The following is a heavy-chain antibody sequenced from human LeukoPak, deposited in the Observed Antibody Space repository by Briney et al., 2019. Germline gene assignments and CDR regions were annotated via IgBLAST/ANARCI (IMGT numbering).Heavy chain of an antibody. Sequence: GPLRLSCTTSGFTFGDYAMSWVRQAPGKGLEWVGFIRSKAYGGTIEYAASVKGRFTISRDDSKSIAYLQMNSLKIEDTALYYCTRGPIQLWIHNAMDVWGQGTTVTVSS. V-gene: IGHV3-49*04. CDR3: TRGPIQLWIHNAMDV. CDR1: GFTFGDYA. J-gene: IGHJ6*02. D-gene: IGHD5-18*01. CDR2: IRSKAYGGTI.